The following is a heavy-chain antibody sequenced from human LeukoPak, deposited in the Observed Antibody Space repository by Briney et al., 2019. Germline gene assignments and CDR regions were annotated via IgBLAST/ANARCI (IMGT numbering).Heavy chain of an antibody. CDR2: IDPDGSEK. D-gene: IGHD3-10*01. V-gene: IGHV3-7*01. CDR1: GFTFNSYW. J-gene: IGHJ4*02. Sequence: GGSLRLSCAASGFTFNSYWMSWVRQAPGKGLEWVANIDPDGSEKQYGDSVKGRFTTSRDNAKNSLYLQMNSLRAEDTATYYCVRIYYFGDNNWRYFDNWGQGTLVTVSS. CDR3: VRIYYFGDNNWRYFDN.